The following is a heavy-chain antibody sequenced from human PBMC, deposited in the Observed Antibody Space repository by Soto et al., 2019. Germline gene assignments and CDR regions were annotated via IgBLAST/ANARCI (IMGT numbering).Heavy chain of an antibody. Sequence: SEPLSLTCAVSGGSISSSNWWSWVRQPPGKGLEWIGEIYHSGSTNYNPSLKSRVTISVDKSKNQFSLKLSSVTAADTAVYYCARRPRYDSRGYPNRDDYWGQVTLVIVSS. CDR3: ARRPRYDSRGYPNRDDY. CDR1: GGSISSSNW. D-gene: IGHD3-22*01. CDR2: IYHSGST. J-gene: IGHJ4*02. V-gene: IGHV4-4*02.